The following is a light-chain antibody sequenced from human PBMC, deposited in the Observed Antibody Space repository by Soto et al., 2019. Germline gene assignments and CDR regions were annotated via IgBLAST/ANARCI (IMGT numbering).Light chain of an antibody. CDR1: QIVTINS. J-gene: IGKJ3*01. V-gene: IGKV3-20*01. CDR3: QQYGDSPFT. CDR2: AAS. Sequence: EVVLTQSPGTLSLSPGERATLSCRASQIVTINSLAWYQQKPGQHPRLLIYAASTRASAIPDRFSGSGSGTDFTLAISRLQPEDFALYYCQQYGDSPFTFGPGTRVDVK.